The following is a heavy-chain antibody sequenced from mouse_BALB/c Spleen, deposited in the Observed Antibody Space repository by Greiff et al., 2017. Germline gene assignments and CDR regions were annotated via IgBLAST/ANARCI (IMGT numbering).Heavy chain of an antibody. Sequence: EVKLVESGPGLVKPSQSISLTCSVTGFSITCGYYWNWIRQFPGNKLEWMGYISYDGSNNYNPSLKNRISITLDTSKNQFFLKLNSVTTEDTATYDCARGGRGDAMDYWGQGTSVTVSS. CDR1: GFSITCGYY. J-gene: IGHJ4*01. CDR3: ARGGRGDAMDY. D-gene: IGHD3-3*01. CDR2: ISYDGSN. V-gene: IGHV3-6*02.